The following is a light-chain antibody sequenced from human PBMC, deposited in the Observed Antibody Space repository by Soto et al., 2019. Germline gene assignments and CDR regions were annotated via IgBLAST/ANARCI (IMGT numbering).Light chain of an antibody. Sequence: DIVMTQSPLSLPVTPGEPASISCRSSQSLVHSNGYNYLDWYLQKPGQSPQLLIYLGSNRASGVPDRFSGSGSGTDFTLKISRVEAEDVGVYYCMQALQTSYTFGQGTKVDIK. V-gene: IGKV2-28*01. CDR1: QSLVHSNGYNY. CDR3: MQALQTSYT. J-gene: IGKJ2*01. CDR2: LGS.